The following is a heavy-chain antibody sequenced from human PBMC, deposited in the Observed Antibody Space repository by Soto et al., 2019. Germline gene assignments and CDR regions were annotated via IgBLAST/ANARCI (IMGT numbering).Heavy chain of an antibody. V-gene: IGHV6-1*01. CDR3: VRGVDASFDY. Sequence: PSQPLSLTCVSSGDRFARNSAAWNWVRQSPSRGLEWLGRTYYRSEWKNDYALSVNSRMTINPDTSKNQLSLQLSSVTPGDTAVYYCVRGVDASFDYWGQGTLVTVSS. J-gene: IGHJ4*02. CDR2: TYYRSEWKN. CDR1: GDRFARNSAA. D-gene: IGHD2-2*01.